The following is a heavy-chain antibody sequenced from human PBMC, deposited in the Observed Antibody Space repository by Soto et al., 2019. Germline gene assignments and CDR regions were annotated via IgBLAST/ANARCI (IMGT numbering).Heavy chain of an antibody. CDR3: ARTKVVPAENYYYGMDV. J-gene: IGHJ6*02. CDR1: GYSFTGYY. CDR2: INPNSGGT. V-gene: IGHV1-2*04. Sequence: VXVSCKASGYSFTGYYMHWVRQAPGQGIEWIGWINPNSGGTNYAQKFQGWVTMTRDTSISTAYMELSRLRSDDTAVYYCARTKVVPAENYYYGMDVWGQGTTVTVSS. D-gene: IGHD2-2*01.